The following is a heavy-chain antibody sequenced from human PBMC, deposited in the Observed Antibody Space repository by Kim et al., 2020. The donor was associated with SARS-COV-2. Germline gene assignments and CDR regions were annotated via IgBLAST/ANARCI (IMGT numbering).Heavy chain of an antibody. V-gene: IGHV4-39*01. J-gene: IGHJ4*02. Sequence: SETLSLTCTVSGGSISSSNYYWGSIRQPPGKGLEWIGTIYYTGSTYYNPSLKSRVTISVDTSKNQFSLKLSSVTAADTAVYYCVRREGSSGRPFDYWGQGTLVTVSS. CDR1: GGSISSSNYY. D-gene: IGHD6-19*01. CDR3: VRREGSSGRPFDY. CDR2: IYYTGST.